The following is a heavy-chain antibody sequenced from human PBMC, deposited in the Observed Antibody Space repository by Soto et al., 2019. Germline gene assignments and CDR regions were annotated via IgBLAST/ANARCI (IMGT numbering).Heavy chain of an antibody. CDR3: AKDPLRLVGATSNGY. V-gene: IGHV3-23*01. CDR1: GFTFSSYA. J-gene: IGHJ4*02. D-gene: IGHD1-26*01. CDR2: ISGSGGST. Sequence: VGSLRLSCAASGFTFSSYAMSWVRQAPGKGLEWVSTISGSGGSTYYADSVKGRFTISRDNSKNTLYLQMNSLRAEDTALYYCAKDPLRLVGATSNGYWGQGTRVTVS.